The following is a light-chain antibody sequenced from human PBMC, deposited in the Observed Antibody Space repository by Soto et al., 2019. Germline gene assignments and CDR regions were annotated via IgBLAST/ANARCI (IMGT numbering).Light chain of an antibody. CDR1: QSLNSY. CDR2: DTS. Sequence: EIVLTQSPATLSLSPGERATLSCRASQSLNSYLAWFQQKPGQAPRLLIYDTSNRATDIPARFSGSGSGTDFTITISSLEPADFAVYYCQQRRDWPLTFGGGTKVEIK. V-gene: IGKV3-11*01. CDR3: QQRRDWPLT. J-gene: IGKJ4*01.